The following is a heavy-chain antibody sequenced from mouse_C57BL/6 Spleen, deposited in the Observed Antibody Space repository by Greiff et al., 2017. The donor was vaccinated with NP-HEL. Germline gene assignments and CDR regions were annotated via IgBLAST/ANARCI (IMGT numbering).Heavy chain of an antibody. Sequence: VQLQQSGAELVKPGASVKLSCKASGYTFTSYWMQWVKQRPGQGLEWIGEIDPSDSYTNYNQKFKGKATLTVDTSSSTAYMQLSSLTSEDSAVYYCARGPSLGPPMDYWGQGTSVTVSS. CDR2: IDPSDSYT. CDR3: ARGPSLGPPMDY. V-gene: IGHV1-50*01. D-gene: IGHD4-1*01. J-gene: IGHJ4*01. CDR1: GYTFTSYW.